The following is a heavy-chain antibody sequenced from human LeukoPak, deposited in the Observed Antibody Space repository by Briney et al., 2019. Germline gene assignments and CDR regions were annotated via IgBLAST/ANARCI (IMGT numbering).Heavy chain of an antibody. CDR1: GGSISSGDYY. V-gene: IGHV4-30-4*08. CDR3: ARNIEVGGTIGLDP. CDR2: IYYSGST. D-gene: IGHD6-13*01. J-gene: IGHJ5*02. Sequence: PSQTLSLTCTVSGGSISSGDYYWSWIRQPPGKGLEWIGYIYYSGSTYYNPSLKSRVTISVDTSKNHFSLKLSSVTAADTAVYYCARNIEVGGTIGLDPWGQGSLVTVSS.